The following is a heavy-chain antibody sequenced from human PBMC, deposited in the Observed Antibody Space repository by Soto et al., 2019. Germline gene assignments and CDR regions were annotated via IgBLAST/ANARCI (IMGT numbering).Heavy chain of an antibody. Sequence: QVQLVESGGGVVQPGRSLRLSCAASGFSFSIYAIHWVRQAPGKGLEWVVVTSYDGSNKYYADSVEGRFTISRDNSKNTLNLQMNSLRPEDTAVYFCAREMVAPSDNYYGLDVWGQVTTVTVSS. CDR2: TSYDGSNK. J-gene: IGHJ6*02. CDR3: AREMVAPSDNYYGLDV. D-gene: IGHD2-15*01. CDR1: GFSFSIYA. V-gene: IGHV3-30-3*01.